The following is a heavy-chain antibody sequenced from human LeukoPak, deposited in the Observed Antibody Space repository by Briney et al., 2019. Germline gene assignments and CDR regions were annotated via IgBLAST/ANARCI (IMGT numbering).Heavy chain of an antibody. CDR3: AKLLRRTAMTRRLDNYYYYGMDV. Sequence: GGSLRLSCAASVFTFSSYSVSWVRQAPWKGLEWVLAISGSAGSTYYADSVKGRFTISRDNSKNTLYLQMNSLRAEDTAVYYCAKLLRRTAMTRRLDNYYYYGMDVWGQGTTVTVSS. V-gene: IGHV3-23*01. D-gene: IGHD5-18*01. CDR2: ISGSAGST. J-gene: IGHJ6*02. CDR1: VFTFSSYS.